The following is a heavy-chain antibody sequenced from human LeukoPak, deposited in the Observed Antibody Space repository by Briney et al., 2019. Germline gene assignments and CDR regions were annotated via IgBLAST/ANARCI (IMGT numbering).Heavy chain of an antibody. Sequence: ASVKVSCKASGYTFTSYAMHWVRQAPGQRLEWMGWINPNSGGTNYAQKFQGRVTMTRDTSISTAYMELSRLRSDDTAVYYCAREGGYAVAGTDYYYYYMDVWGKGTTVTVSS. D-gene: IGHD6-19*01. V-gene: IGHV1-2*02. J-gene: IGHJ6*03. CDR1: GYTFTSYA. CDR2: INPNSGGT. CDR3: AREGGYAVAGTDYYYYYMDV.